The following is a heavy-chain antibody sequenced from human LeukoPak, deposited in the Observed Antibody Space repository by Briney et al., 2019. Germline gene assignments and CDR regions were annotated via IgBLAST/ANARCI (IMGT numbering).Heavy chain of an antibody. J-gene: IGHJ4*02. D-gene: IGHD3-22*01. V-gene: IGHV3-23*01. CDR1: GLTLSNYG. CDR3: AKRGVVIRVILVGFHKEAYYFDS. CDR2: ISDTGGRT. Sequence: GGSLRLSCAVPGLTLSNYGMTWVRQAPGKGLEWVAGISDTGGRTNYADSVKGRFTISRDNPQNTLYLQMNSLRAEDTAVYFCAKRGVVIRVILVGFHKEAYYFDSWGQGALVTVSS.